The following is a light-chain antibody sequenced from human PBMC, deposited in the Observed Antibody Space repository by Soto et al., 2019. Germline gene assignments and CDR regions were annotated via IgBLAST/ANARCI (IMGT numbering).Light chain of an antibody. CDR2: DAS. V-gene: IGKV3-15*01. J-gene: IGKJ2*01. Sequence: EIVLTQSPGTLSLSPGERATLSCRASQSISRSLAWYQQKPGQAPRLLISDASTRATGIPARFSGSGSGTELTLTISSLQSEDFAPYYCHQYNSWPPGTFGQGTKVDIK. CDR3: HQYNSWPPGT. CDR1: QSISRS.